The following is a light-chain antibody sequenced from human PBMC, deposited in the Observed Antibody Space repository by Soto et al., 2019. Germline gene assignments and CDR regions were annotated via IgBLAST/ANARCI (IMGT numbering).Light chain of an antibody. CDR2: DAS. CDR1: QCVSNY. V-gene: IGKV3-11*01. Sequence: EIVLTQSPATLSLSPGERATLSCRASQCVSNYLAWYQQKPGHAPWLLIYDASNRAIGIPSRFSGSGSGTDFTLTISSLEPEDFAVYYCQQRTNWPPWTFGQGTKVDIK. J-gene: IGKJ1*01. CDR3: QQRTNWPPWT.